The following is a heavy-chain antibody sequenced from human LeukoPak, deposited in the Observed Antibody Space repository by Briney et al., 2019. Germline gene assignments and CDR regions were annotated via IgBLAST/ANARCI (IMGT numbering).Heavy chain of an antibody. Sequence: SETLSLTCTVSGGSINSYYWSWIRQPPGKGLEWIGYIYYSGSTNYNPSLKSRVTISVDTSKNQFSLKLSSVTAADTAVYYCARYSSSSGYFDYWGQGTLVTVSS. CDR1: GGSINSYY. CDR2: IYYSGST. CDR3: ARYSSSSGYFDY. V-gene: IGHV4-59*01. J-gene: IGHJ4*02. D-gene: IGHD6-6*01.